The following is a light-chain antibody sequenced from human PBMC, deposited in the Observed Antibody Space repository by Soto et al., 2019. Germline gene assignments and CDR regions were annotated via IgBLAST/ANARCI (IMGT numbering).Light chain of an antibody. CDR2: WAS. Sequence: DIVMTQSPDSLAVSLGERATINCKSSQSVLHSSNNRNYLAWYQQKPGQPPRLLIYWASTRESGVPDRFSGSGSGTDFTLTISSLQAEDVAVYYCHQYFSLVTFGPGTKVDIK. CDR1: QSVLHSSNNRNY. J-gene: IGKJ3*01. V-gene: IGKV4-1*01. CDR3: HQYFSLVT.